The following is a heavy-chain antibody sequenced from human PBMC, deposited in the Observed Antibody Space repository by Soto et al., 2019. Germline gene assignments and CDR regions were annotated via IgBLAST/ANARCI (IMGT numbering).Heavy chain of an antibody. Sequence: PSETLSLTCTVSGGSINSGDYYWIWIRQPPGKGLEWIGYINYSGTTYYNPSLKSRVTISVDTSKNQFSLKLSSVTAADTAVYYCARGSRYCSGGSCYHYFDYWGQGTLVTVSS. D-gene: IGHD2-15*01. CDR2: INYSGTT. CDR1: GGSINSGDYY. V-gene: IGHV4-30-4*02. J-gene: IGHJ4*02. CDR3: ARGSRYCSGGSCYHYFDY.